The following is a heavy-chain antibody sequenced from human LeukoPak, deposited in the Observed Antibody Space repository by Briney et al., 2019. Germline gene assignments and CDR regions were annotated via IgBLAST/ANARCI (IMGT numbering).Heavy chain of an antibody. V-gene: IGHV5-51*01. CDR2: IYPGDSDT. CDR3: ARNPAPIYSGYDEYYFDY. J-gene: IGHJ4*02. CDR1: GYSFTSYW. D-gene: IGHD5-12*01. Sequence: GESLKISCKGSGYSFTSYWIGWVRQMPGKGLEWMGIIYPGDSDTRYSPSFQGQVTISADKSISTAYLQWSSLKASDTAMYYCARNPAPIYSGYDEYYFDYWGQGTLVTVSS.